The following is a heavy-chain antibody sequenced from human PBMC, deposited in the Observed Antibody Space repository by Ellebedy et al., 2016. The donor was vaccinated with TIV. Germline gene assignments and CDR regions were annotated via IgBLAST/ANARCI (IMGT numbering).Heavy chain of an antibody. CDR1: GFTFRDYY. CDR2: ISITGIT. CDR3: ARDVVAPGLAFDY. V-gene: IGHV3-11*01. Sequence: GESLKISCAASGFTFRDYYMSWIRQAPGKGLEWVSYISITGITYYADSVKGRFTVSRDNAKNSLFLQMDSLRVEDTAVYYCARDVVAPGLAFDYWGQGTVVTVSS. D-gene: IGHD2-15*01. J-gene: IGHJ4*02.